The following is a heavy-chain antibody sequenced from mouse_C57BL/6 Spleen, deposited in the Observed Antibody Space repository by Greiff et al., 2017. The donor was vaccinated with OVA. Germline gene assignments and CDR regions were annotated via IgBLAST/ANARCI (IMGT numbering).Heavy chain of an antibody. J-gene: IGHJ2*01. Sequence: QVQLQQSDAELVKPGASVKISCKVSGYTFTAHTIHWVQQRPEQGLEWIGYIYTRDGSNKYNEKFKGKATLTADKSSSTAYMQRYSLTSEDSAVYFCSRLVDYSYYFDYWGQGTTLTVSS. CDR3: SRLVDYSYYFDY. D-gene: IGHD2-4*01. CDR2: IYTRDGSN. CDR1: GYTFTAHT. V-gene: IGHV1-78*01.